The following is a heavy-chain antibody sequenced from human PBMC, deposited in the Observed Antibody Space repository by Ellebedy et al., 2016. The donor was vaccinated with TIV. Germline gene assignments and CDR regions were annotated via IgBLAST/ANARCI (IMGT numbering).Heavy chain of an antibody. Sequence: SETLSLXCAVYGGSFSTYWWSWIRQPPGRGLEWIGYVSGIGSTIYNPSLKSRVTISVDTSKNQFSLRLTSVTAADTAVYYCARTTAFDVWGQGTMVTVSS. V-gene: IGHV4-59*01. J-gene: IGHJ3*01. CDR3: ARTTAFDV. CDR2: VSGIGST. D-gene: IGHD1-14*01. CDR1: GGSFSTYW.